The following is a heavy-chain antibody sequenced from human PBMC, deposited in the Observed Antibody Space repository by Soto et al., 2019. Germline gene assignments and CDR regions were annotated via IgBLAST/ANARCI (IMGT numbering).Heavy chain of an antibody. CDR3: ARGLRGYYYYYGMDV. Sequence: PSETLSLTCAVYCGSFSGYYLSWIRQPPGKGLECIGEINHSGSTNYNPSLKSRVTISVDTSKNQFSLKLSSVTAADTAVYYCARGLRGYYYYYGMDVWGPGTTVTVYS. D-gene: IGHD3-10*01. CDR1: CGSFSGYY. V-gene: IGHV4-34*01. J-gene: IGHJ6*02. CDR2: INHSGST.